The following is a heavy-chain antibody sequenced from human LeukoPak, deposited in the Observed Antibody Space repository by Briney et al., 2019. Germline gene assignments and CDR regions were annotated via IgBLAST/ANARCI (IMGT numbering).Heavy chain of an antibody. V-gene: IGHV3-21*01. CDR2: ISSSSSYI. J-gene: IGHJ4*02. D-gene: IGHD5-12*01. CDR1: GFTFSSFS. CDR3: ARDVQVATIYPLDY. Sequence: GGSLRLSCTASGFTFSSFSMNWVRQAPGKGLEWVSSISSSSSYIYYADSVKGRFTISGDNAKNSLYLQMNSLRADDTAVYYCARDVQVATIYPLDYWGQGTLVTVSS.